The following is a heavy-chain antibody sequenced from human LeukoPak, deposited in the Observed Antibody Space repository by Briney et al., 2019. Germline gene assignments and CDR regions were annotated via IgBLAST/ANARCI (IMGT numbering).Heavy chain of an antibody. J-gene: IGHJ6*03. V-gene: IGHV3-11*04. CDR3: ARDLDNRSITGTTYYYYYYYMDV. D-gene: IGHD1-7*01. CDR1: GFTFSDYY. Sequence: MTGGSLRLSCAASGFTFSDYYMSWIRQAPGKGLEWVSYISSSGSTIYYADSVKGRFTISRDNAKNSLYLQMNSLRAEDTAVYYCARDLDNRSITGTTYYYYYYYMDVWGKGTTVTVSS. CDR2: ISSSGSTI.